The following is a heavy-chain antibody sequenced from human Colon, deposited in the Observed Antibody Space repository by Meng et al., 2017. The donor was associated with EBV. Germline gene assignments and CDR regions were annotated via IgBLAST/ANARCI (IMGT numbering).Heavy chain of an antibody. J-gene: IGHJ4*02. CDR2: MNQSGST. CDR3: ARAWGYCSSGSCRTG. D-gene: IGHD2-15*01. Sequence: HVQRQLRGAGLLKPSETLSLTCAVYGGPSSNFYWSWIRQPPGKGLEWIGEMNQSGSTNYNPSLKSRVTISVDASKNQFSLKLSSVTAADTAVYYCARAWGYCSSGSCRTGWGQGTLVTVSS. CDR1: GGPSSNFY. V-gene: IGHV4-34*01.